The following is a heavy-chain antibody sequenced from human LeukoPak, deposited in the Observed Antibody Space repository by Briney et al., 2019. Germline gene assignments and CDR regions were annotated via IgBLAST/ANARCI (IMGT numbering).Heavy chain of an antibody. D-gene: IGHD2-2*01. CDR2: MNPNSGNT. CDR1: GYTFTSYD. Sequence: ASVKDSCKASGYTFTSYDINWVRQATGQGLEWMGWMNPNSGNTGYAQKFQGRVTITRNTSISTAYMELSSLRSEDTAVYYCARAGSLPSTNWFDPWGQGTLVTVSS. V-gene: IGHV1-8*03. J-gene: IGHJ5*02. CDR3: ARAGSLPSTNWFDP.